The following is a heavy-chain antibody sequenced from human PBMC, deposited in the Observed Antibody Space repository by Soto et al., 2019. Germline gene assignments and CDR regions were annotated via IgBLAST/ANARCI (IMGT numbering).Heavy chain of an antibody. CDR1: GGSISSYY. D-gene: IGHD1-20*01. J-gene: IGHJ4*02. Sequence: PSETLSLTCTVSGGSISSYYWSWIRQPPGKGLEWIGYIYYSGSTNYNPSLKSRVTISVDTSKNQFSLKLSSVTAAETAVYCCARRYGRNFDYWGQGTLVTVSS. CDR2: IYYSGST. V-gene: IGHV4-59*01. CDR3: ARRYGRNFDY.